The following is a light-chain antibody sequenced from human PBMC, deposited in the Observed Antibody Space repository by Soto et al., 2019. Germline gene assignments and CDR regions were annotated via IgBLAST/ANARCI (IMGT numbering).Light chain of an antibody. Sequence: DIVMTQSPDSLALSLGERATINCKSSQSVLYRSNNKNYLAWYQQKPGQPPKLLIYWASTRESGVPDRFSGSGSGTDFTLTITGLQAEDVAVYYCQQYYSTPHTFGQGTKLEIK. CDR3: QQYYSTPHT. J-gene: IGKJ2*01. V-gene: IGKV4-1*01. CDR1: QSVLYRSNNKNY. CDR2: WAS.